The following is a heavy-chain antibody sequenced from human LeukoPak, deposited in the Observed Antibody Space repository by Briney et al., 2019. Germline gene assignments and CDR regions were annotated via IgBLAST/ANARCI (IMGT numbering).Heavy chain of an antibody. CDR3: AVSGAAAPKRRLLNY. CDR2: INSDGSST. Sequence: GGSLRLSCAASGFTFSSYWMHWVRQAPGKGLVWVSRINSDGSSTSYADSVKGRFTISRDNAKNTLYLQMNSLRAEDTAVYYCAVSGAAAPKRRLLNYWGQGTLVTVSS. D-gene: IGHD2-2*01. V-gene: IGHV3-74*01. CDR1: GFTFSSYW. J-gene: IGHJ4*02.